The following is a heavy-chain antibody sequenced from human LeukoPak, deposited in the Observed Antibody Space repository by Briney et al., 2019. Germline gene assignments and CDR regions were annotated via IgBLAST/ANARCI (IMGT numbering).Heavy chain of an antibody. D-gene: IGHD3-22*01. V-gene: IGHV3-23*01. J-gene: IGHJ4*02. CDR2: ISGSGGST. Sequence: GGSLRLSCAASGFTFSSYAMSWVRQAPGKGLEWVSAISGSGGSTYYADSVKGRFTISRDNSKNTLYLQMNSLRAEDTAVYYCAKDFRDYYDSSGFDYWGQETLVTVSS. CDR1: GFTFSSYA. CDR3: AKDFRDYYDSSGFDY.